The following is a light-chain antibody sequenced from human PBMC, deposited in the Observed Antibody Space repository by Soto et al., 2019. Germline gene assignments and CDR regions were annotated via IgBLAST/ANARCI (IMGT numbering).Light chain of an antibody. CDR2: GAS. J-gene: IGKJ5*01. V-gene: IGKV1-16*01. CDR1: QTISIF. Sequence: RRMSHSPSSRSASVGEIVSMAFLASQTISIFLTWYQQKPGKAPKLLIYGASTLQGGVPSRFSGSGSGTDFTLTISSLQPEDLGTYYCQHYDGYPQTFGQGTRLEIK. CDR3: QHYDGYPQT.